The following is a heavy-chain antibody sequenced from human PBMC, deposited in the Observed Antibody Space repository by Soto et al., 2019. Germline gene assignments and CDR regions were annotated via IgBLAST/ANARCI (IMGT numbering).Heavy chain of an antibody. J-gene: IGHJ6*02. CDR2: IVPMFGTA. CDR3: ARNGTYSSSLSQYSGMDV. V-gene: IGHV1-69*13. D-gene: IGHD6-6*01. CDR1: GGTFANFI. Sequence: SVKVSCTTSGGTFANFIMHLVRQTPGQGLEWMGGIVPMFGTATYAEKFKGRVTISATESTSTAYMELTSLRSEDAAVYYCARNGTYSSSLSQYSGMDVWGQGTTVTVSS.